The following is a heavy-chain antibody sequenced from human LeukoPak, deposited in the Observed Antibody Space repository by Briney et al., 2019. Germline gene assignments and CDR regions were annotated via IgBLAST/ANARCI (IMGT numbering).Heavy chain of an antibody. CDR2: ISSSSSYI. CDR1: GFTSRSNS. Sequence: PGGSLRLSCASSGFTSRSNSRNWGRPAPGKGLEWVSSISSSSSYIYYADSVKGRFTISRDNAKNSLYLQMNSLRAEDTAVYYCARGSTHFDYWGQGTLVTVSS. V-gene: IGHV3-21*01. D-gene: IGHD2-2*01. J-gene: IGHJ4*02. CDR3: ARGSTHFDY.